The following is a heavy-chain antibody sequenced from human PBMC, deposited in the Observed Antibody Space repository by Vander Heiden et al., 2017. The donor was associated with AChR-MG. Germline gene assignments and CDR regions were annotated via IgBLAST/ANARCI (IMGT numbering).Heavy chain of an antibody. CDR2: IKQDGSEK. Sequence: EVQLVESGGGLVQPGGSLRLSCAASGFTLSSYWMGGVRQAPGKGLEGVANIKQDGSEKYYVDSVKGRFTISRDNAKNSLYLQMNSLRAEDTAVYYCARSLYYDYDYWGQGTLVTVSS. CDR1: GFTLSSYW. D-gene: IGHD3-3*01. V-gene: IGHV3-7*03. CDR3: ARSLYYDYDY. J-gene: IGHJ4*02.